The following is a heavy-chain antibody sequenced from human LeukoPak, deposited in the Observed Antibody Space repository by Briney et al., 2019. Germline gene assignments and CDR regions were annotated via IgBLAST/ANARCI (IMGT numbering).Heavy chain of an antibody. Sequence: GGSLRLSCAASGFTFSSYDMHWVRQATGKGLEWVSAIGTAGDTYYPGSVKGRFTISRENAKDSLCLQMNSLRAGDTAVYYCARASRIAVAGTGGAYYYYYYGMDVRGQGTTVTVSS. CDR3: ARASRIAVAGTGGAYYYYYYGMDV. D-gene: IGHD6-19*01. CDR2: IGTAGDT. V-gene: IGHV3-13*01. J-gene: IGHJ6*02. CDR1: GFTFSSYD.